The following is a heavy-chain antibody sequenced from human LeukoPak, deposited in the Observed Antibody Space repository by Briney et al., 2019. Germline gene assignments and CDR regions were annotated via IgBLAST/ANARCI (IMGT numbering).Heavy chain of an antibody. J-gene: IGHJ4*02. D-gene: IGHD1-26*01. CDR3: ARDHPGGSSGRYRDFDH. Sequence: ASVKVSCKASGYTFTSYYMHWVRQAPGQGLEWMGIINPSGGSTSYAQKFQGRVTMTRDTSTSTVYMELSSLRSEDTAVYYCARDHPGGSSGRYRDFDHWGQGTLVTVSS. CDR2: INPSGGST. V-gene: IGHV1-46*01. CDR1: GYTFTSYY.